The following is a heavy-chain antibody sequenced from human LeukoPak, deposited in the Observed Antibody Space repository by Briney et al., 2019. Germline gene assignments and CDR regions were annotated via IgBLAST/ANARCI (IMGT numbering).Heavy chain of an antibody. D-gene: IGHD6-13*01. CDR3: AREYSSWYPFDY. J-gene: IGHJ4*02. V-gene: IGHV3-74*01. CDR1: GVTFIIYW. CDR2: INSDGSST. Sequence: GGSLRLSFAASGVTFIIYWMHWVRHAPGKGGMGVSRINSDGSSTRYTDSVQGRVTISRENPKNTLYLQMNSLRAEDTAVYYCAREYSSWYPFDYWGQGTLVTVSS.